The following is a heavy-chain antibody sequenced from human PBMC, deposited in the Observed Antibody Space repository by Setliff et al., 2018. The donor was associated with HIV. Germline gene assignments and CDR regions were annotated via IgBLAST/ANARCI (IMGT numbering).Heavy chain of an antibody. CDR2: IHTSGNT. D-gene: IGHD4-17*01. Sequence: KPSETLSLTCTVSGGSISSGDYYWTWIRQPAGKGLQWIGRIHTSGNTNYNPSLKSRVTISVDTSKSQFSLKLSSLTAADTAVYYCARQLTTLDYFDYWGQGTLVTV. CDR1: GGSISSGDYY. J-gene: IGHJ4*02. V-gene: IGHV4-61*02. CDR3: ARQLTTLDYFDY.